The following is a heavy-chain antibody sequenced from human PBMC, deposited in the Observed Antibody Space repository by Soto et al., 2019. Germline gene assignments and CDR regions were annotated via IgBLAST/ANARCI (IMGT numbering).Heavy chain of an antibody. Sequence: TLCLTCTVAGGTISGSSYHWGWIRQPPGKGLEWIGSIYYSGSTYYNPSLKSRVTISVDTSKNQFSLKLMSLSAADTAVYYCGRLEGLATISYYFDYWGQGALVTVSS. J-gene: IGHJ4*02. D-gene: IGHD3-9*01. CDR2: IYYSGST. CDR1: GGTISGSSYH. CDR3: GRLEGLATISYYFDY. V-gene: IGHV4-39*01.